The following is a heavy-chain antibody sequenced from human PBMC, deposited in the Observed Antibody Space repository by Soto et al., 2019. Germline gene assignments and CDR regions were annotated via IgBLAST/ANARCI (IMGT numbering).Heavy chain of an antibody. Sequence: TGGSLRLSCAASGFTFSSYGMHWVRQAPGKGLEWVAVISYDGSNKYYADSVKGRFTISRDNSKNTLYLQMNSLRAEDTAVYYCAKDRGRGDGYNYVAYFQHWGQGTLVTVSS. J-gene: IGHJ1*01. D-gene: IGHD5-12*01. CDR1: GFTFSSYG. CDR3: AKDRGRGDGYNYVAYFQH. CDR2: ISYDGSNK. V-gene: IGHV3-30*18.